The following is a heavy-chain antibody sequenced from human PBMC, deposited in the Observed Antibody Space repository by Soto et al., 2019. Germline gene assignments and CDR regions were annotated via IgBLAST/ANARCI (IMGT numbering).Heavy chain of an antibody. J-gene: IGHJ4*02. CDR1: GFTFSSYG. CDR2: ISYDGSNK. D-gene: IGHD5-18*01. Sequence: VGSLRLSCAASGFTFSSYGMHWVRQAPGKGLEWVAVISYDGSNKYYADSVKGRFTISRDNSKNTLYLQMNSLRAEDTAVYYCAKGEDVDTVDYWGQGTLVTVSS. V-gene: IGHV3-30*18. CDR3: AKGEDVDTVDY.